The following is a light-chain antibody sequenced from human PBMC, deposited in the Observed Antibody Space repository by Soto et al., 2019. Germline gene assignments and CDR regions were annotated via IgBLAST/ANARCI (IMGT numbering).Light chain of an antibody. J-gene: IGLJ2*01. Sequence: QSVLTQPPSVSAAPRQEVTISCSGSTSNIGNNYVSWYQQFPGTAPKLLIYDNNKRPSGIPDRFSGSRSGTSATLGITGLKTGDEADYYCGTWDASLVAGIFGGGTKVTVL. CDR1: TSNIGNNY. V-gene: IGLV1-51*01. CDR2: DNN. CDR3: GTWDASLVAGI.